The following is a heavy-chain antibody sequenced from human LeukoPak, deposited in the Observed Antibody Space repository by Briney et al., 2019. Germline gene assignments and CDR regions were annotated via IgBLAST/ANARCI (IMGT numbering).Heavy chain of an antibody. CDR3: ARGPGRYYDSSGYFSAPPGY. CDR2: RSAYNGDT. Sequence: ASVTVSCKASGYTFSNYGITWVRQAPGQGLEWMGWRSAYNGDTKYAQTLQGRVTMTRDTSTSTVYMELSSLRSEDTAVYYCARGPGRYYDSSGYFSAPPGYWGQGTLVNVSS. J-gene: IGHJ4*02. D-gene: IGHD3-22*01. V-gene: IGHV1-18*01. CDR1: GYTFSNYG.